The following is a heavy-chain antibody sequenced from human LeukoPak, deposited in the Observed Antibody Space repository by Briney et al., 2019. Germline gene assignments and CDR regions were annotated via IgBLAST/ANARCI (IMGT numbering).Heavy chain of an antibody. Sequence: SETLSLTCSVSGGSISSSSYYRGWIRQPPGKGLEWIGSIYYSGSAYYNSSLKSRVTISVDTSKNRFSLKLSSVTAADTAVYYCATVGSDSSGYYYIDYWGQGTLVTVSS. J-gene: IGHJ4*02. D-gene: IGHD3-22*01. V-gene: IGHV4-39*01. CDR2: IYYSGSA. CDR1: GGSISSSSYY. CDR3: ATVGSDSSGYYYIDY.